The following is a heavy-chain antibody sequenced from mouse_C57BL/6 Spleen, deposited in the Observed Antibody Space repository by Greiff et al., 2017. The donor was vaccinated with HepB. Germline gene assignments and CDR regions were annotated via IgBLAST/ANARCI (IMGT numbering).Heavy chain of an antibody. D-gene: IGHD1-2*01. CDR2: INPNNGGT. Sequence: EVQLQQSGPELVKPGASVKMSCKASGYTFTDYNMHWVKQSHGKSLEWIGYINPNNGGTSYNQKFKGKATLTVNKSSSTAYMGLRSLTSEDSAVYYCARGHYYGREGLDYWGQGTTLTVSS. J-gene: IGHJ2*01. CDR1: GYTFTDYN. V-gene: IGHV1-22*01. CDR3: ARGHYYGREGLDY.